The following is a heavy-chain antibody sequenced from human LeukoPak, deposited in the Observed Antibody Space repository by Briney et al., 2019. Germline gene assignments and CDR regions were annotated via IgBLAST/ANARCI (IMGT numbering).Heavy chain of an antibody. D-gene: IGHD2-15*01. CDR2: INHSGST. CDR3: ARGSSNPPYYFDY. V-gene: IGHV4-30-2*01. CDR1: GGSISSGGYY. J-gene: IGHJ4*02. Sequence: SQTLSLTCTVSGGSISSGGYYWSWIRQPPGKGLEWIGEINHSGSTNYNPSLKSRVTISVDTSKNQFSLRLSSVTAADTAVYYCARGSSNPPYYFDYWGQGTLVTVSS.